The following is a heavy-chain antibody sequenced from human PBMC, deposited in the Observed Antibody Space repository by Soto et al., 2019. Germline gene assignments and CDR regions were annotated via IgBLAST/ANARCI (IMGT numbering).Heavy chain of an antibody. CDR2: IQQDGREK. CDR3: ARVSGENDFWSGYYGNYYDMDV. Sequence: LRLSCAASGFIFSTYLMTWVRQAPGQGLEWVGNIQQDGREKNYVDSVKGRFTISRDNAKNSLYLQMNSLRVEDTAVYYCARVSGENDFWSGYYGNYYDMDVWGQGTTVTVSS. V-gene: IGHV3-7*01. CDR1: GFIFSTYL. J-gene: IGHJ6*02. D-gene: IGHD3-3*01.